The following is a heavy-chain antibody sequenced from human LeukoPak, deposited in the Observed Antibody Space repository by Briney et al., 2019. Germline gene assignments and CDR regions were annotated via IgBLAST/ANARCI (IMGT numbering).Heavy chain of an antibody. Sequence: ASVKVSCKTSGYTFTGYYIHWVRQAPGQGLEWMGWVNPYSGDTNYAQKFQGRVTMTRDTSISTAYMDLSSLRSDDTAVYYCARILMGATDAFAIWGEGTMVTVSS. CDR3: ARILMGATDAFAI. CDR2: VNPYSGDT. CDR1: GYTFTGYY. J-gene: IGHJ3*02. V-gene: IGHV1-2*02. D-gene: IGHD1-26*01.